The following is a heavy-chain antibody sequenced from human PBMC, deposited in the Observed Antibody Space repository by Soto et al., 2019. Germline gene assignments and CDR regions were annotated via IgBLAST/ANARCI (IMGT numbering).Heavy chain of an antibody. D-gene: IGHD4-17*01. Sequence: QVQLVQSGGGVVQPGGSLRLSCEASESTVNNFAMHWVRQAPGKGLEWLAVIGFDGGNKYYADSVKDRFITSRDKSRNTLYLQMDSLRAEDTALYYCAKVATAYGVYEFDSWGQGTQVIVSS. CDR3: AKVATAYGVYEFDS. J-gene: IGHJ4*02. V-gene: IGHV3-30*04. CDR1: ESTVNNFA. CDR2: IGFDGGNK.